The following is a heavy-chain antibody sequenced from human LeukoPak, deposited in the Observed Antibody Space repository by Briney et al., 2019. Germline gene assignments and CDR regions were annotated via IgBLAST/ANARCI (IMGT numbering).Heavy chain of an antibody. V-gene: IGHV4-30-4*01. CDR2: IYYSGST. J-gene: IGHJ6*02. D-gene: IGHD5-18*01. Sequence: SQTLSLTCTVSGGSISSGDYYWGWIRQPPGKGLEWIGYIYYSGSTYYNPSLKSRVTISVDTSKNQFSLKLSSVTAADTAVYYCARDHTAMVIDYYYGMDVWGQGTTVTVSS. CDR1: GGSISSGDYY. CDR3: ARDHTAMVIDYYYGMDV.